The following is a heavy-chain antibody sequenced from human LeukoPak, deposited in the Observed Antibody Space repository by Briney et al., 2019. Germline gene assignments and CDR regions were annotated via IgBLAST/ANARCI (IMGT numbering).Heavy chain of an antibody. CDR2: IYHSGST. CDR1: GYSISSGYY. D-gene: IGHD6-19*01. V-gene: IGHV4-38-2*02. J-gene: IGHJ4*02. Sequence: KPSETLSLTCTISGYSISSGYYWGWIRPPPGKGLEWIGSIYHSGSTYYNPSLKSRVTISLNTSENQFSLKLSSVTAADTAVYYCARDLYSSGWGYFDYWGQGTLVTVSS. CDR3: ARDLYSSGWGYFDY.